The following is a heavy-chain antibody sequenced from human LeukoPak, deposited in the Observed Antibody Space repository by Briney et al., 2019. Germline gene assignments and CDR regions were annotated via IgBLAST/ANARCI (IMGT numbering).Heavy chain of an antibody. J-gene: IGHJ4*02. V-gene: IGHV3-15*01. CDR2: IKSKTEGGTT. Sequence: PGGSLRLSCAASGFTFSNAWMSWVRQAPGKGLGWVGRIKSKTEGGTTDYAAPVKGRFTISRDDSKNTLYLQMNSLKTEDTAVYYCTTDSNNYYDILTGYYPLDYWGQGTLVTVSS. D-gene: IGHD3-9*01. CDR3: TTDSNNYYDILTGYYPLDY. CDR1: GFTFSNAW.